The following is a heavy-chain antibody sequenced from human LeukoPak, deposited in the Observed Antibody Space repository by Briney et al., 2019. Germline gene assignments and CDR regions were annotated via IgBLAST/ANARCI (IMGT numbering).Heavy chain of an antibody. CDR2: IFYSGST. D-gene: IGHD3-10*01. CDR1: GGSISSSSYY. CDR3: ARQSILWFGEFDY. V-gene: IGHV4-39*01. J-gene: IGHJ4*02. Sequence: SETLSLTCTVSGGSISSSSYYWGWIRQPPGKGLEWIGSIFYSGSTYYNPSLESRVTISVDTSKNQFSLKLSSVTAADTAVYYCARQSILWFGEFDYWGQGTLVTVSS.